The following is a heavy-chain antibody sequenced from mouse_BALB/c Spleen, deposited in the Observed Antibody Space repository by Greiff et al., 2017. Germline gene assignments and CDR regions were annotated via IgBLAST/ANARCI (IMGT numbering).Heavy chain of an antibody. CDR1: GYAFTNYL. CDR3: ASEEGDD. Sequence: QVQLQQSGAELVRPGTSVKVSCKASGYAFTNYLIEWVKQRPGQGLEWIGVINPGSGGTNYNEKFKGKATLTADKSSSTAYMQLSSLTSDDSAVYFCASEEGDDWGEGTSVTVSS. J-gene: IGHJ4*01. CDR2: INPGSGGT. V-gene: IGHV1-54*01.